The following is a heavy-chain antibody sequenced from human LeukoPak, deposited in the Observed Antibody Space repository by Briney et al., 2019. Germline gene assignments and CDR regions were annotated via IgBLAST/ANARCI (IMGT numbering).Heavy chain of an antibody. D-gene: IGHD1-26*01. CDR1: GFTFSSYW. Sequence: GGSLRLSCTASGFTFSSYWIHWVRQAPGKGLVWVSRINSDGSSTSYADSVKGRFTISRDNAKNTLYLQMNSLRAEDTAVYYCARGGTYSFDAFDIWGQGTMVTVSS. V-gene: IGHV3-74*01. CDR3: ARGGTYSFDAFDI. CDR2: INSDGSST. J-gene: IGHJ3*02.